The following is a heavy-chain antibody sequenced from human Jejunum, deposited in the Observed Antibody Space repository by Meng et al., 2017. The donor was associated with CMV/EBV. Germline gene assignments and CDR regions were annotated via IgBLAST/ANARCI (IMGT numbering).Heavy chain of an antibody. CDR2: IDQDGRDK. V-gene: IGHV3-7*01. Sequence: CAASVFTFTTYWLSWARQAPGKGLEWVATIDQDGRDKFYVDSVKGRFTISRDNAKNSLYLQMDSLRAEDTAVYYCATSAAAPGDYWGQGTLVTVSS. J-gene: IGHJ4*02. CDR3: ATSAAAPGDY. D-gene: IGHD2-15*01. CDR1: VFTFTTYW.